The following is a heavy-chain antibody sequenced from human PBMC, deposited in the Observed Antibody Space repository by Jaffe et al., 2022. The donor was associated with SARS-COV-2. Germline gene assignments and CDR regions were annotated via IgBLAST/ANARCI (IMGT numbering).Heavy chain of an antibody. CDR1: GFTFSSYA. CDR3: AKVHWDYGDPIYYYYGMDV. D-gene: IGHD4-17*01. CDR2: ISGSGGST. Sequence: EVQLLESGGGLVQPGGSLRLSCAASGFTFSSYAMSWVRQAPGKGLEWVSAISGSGGSTYYADSVKGRFTISRDNSKNTLYLQMNSLRAEDTAVYYCAKVHWDYGDPIYYYYGMDVWGQGTTVTVSS. J-gene: IGHJ6*02. V-gene: IGHV3-23*01.